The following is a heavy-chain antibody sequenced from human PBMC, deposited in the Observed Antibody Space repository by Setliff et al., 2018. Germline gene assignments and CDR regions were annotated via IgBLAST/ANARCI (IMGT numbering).Heavy chain of an antibody. CDR1: GFAFSCYD. J-gene: IGHJ4*02. CDR2: INPSSSSM. Sequence: KSGGSLRLSCAASGFAFSCYDMTWVRQAPGKGLEWVATINPSSSSMSHTNSVKGRFTISRDNAKSSLNLLMNSLRADDTAVYFCASATGYWGQGILVTVSS. CDR3: ASATGY. V-gene: IGHV3-21*06.